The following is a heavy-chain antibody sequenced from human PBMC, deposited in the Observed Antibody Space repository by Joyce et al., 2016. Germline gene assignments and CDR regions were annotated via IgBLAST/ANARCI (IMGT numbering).Heavy chain of an antibody. J-gene: IGHJ6*02. CDR2: MNPGDSDT. CDR3: ARDIDYRSGMDV. CDR1: EYTFSRYW. Sequence: EVQLVQSGPEMKKPGESLKISCKGFEYTFSRYWIAWVRQIPGKGLEWFGIMNPGDSDTRYSPSFQGQVTFSADKSINTAYLQWRSLRASDTAIYYCARDIDYRSGMDVWGQGTPVSVSS. V-gene: IGHV5-51*01. D-gene: IGHD4-11*01.